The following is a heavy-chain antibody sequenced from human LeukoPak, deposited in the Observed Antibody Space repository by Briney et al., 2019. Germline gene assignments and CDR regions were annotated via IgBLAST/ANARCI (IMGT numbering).Heavy chain of an antibody. J-gene: IGHJ5*02. Sequence: SETLSLTCSVSGAAISRYYWSWIRQPAGKGLEWIGRIYTSGSTNYNPSLKSRVTISVDTSKNQFSLKLSSVTAADTAVYYCARAIRFSNWFDPWGQGTLVTVSS. CDR3: ARAIRFSNWFDP. D-gene: IGHD3-3*01. CDR1: GAAISRYY. V-gene: IGHV4-4*07. CDR2: IYTSGST.